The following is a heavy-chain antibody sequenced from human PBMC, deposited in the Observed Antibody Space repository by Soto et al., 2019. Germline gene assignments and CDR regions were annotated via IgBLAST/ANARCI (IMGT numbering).Heavy chain of an antibody. V-gene: IGHV6-1*01. CDR2: TYYRSKWYN. CDR3: ARVVAAAPFDYRHSMDF. J-gene: IGHJ6*02. D-gene: IGHD2-15*01. CDR1: GDSVSSNSAA. Sequence: SQTLSLTCAISGDSVSSNSAAWTWIRQSPSKGLEWLGRTYYRSKWYNDYAGSVRSRITISPDTSKNQFSLQLSSVTPEDTAVYCYARVVAAAPFDYRHSMDFWAQRTTVTVSS.